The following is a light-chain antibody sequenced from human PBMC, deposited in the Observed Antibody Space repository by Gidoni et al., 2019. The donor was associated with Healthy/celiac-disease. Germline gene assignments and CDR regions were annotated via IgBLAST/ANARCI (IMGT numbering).Light chain of an antibody. CDR3: QQSYSTPT. J-gene: IGKJ3*01. V-gene: IGKV1-39*01. Sequence: DIQLTQSPSSLSASVGDRVTITCWASQSISSYLNWYQQKPGKAAKLLIYAASSLQSGVPSSFSGSGSRTDFTITSSRLQPEDFATYYCQQSYSTPTFGHGTKVDIK. CDR2: AAS. CDR1: QSISSY.